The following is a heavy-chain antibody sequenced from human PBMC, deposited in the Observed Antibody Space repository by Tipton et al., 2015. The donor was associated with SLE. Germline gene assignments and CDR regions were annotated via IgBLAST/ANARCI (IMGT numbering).Heavy chain of an antibody. Sequence: VQLVQSGGGLVQPGGSLRLSCAASGFTFSTYEMNWVRQAPGKGLEWVSGISWNSGSIGYADSVKGRFTISRDNAKNSLYLQMNSLRAEDTALYYCAKGFGQGYCSGCSCFDAFDICGQGTIVTVSS. D-gene: IGHD2-15*01. J-gene: IGHJ3*02. V-gene: IGHV3-9*01. CDR1: GFTFSTYE. CDR2: ISWNSGSI. CDR3: AKGFGQGYCSGCSCFDAFDI.